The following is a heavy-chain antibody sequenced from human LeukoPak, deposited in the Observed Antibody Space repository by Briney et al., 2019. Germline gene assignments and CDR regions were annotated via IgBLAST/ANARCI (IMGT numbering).Heavy chain of an antibody. CDR2: IYYSGST. V-gene: IGHV4-59*01. Sequence: SETLSLTCTVSVGSISSYYWSWIRQPPGKGLECIGYIYYSGSTNYNPSLKSRVTISVDTSKYQFSLKLSSVTAADTAVYYCARGFETSYRYTFYYWGQGTLVTVSS. J-gene: IGHJ4*02. CDR1: VGSISSYY. CDR3: ARGFETSYRYTFYY. D-gene: IGHD3-16*02.